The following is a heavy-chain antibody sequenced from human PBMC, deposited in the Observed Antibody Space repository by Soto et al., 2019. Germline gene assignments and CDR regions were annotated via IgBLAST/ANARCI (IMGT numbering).Heavy chain of an antibody. CDR3: AKDQRNHLVDPYYDALTGFSDYYGLDV. CDR1: GFSFSRYV. V-gene: IGHV3-23*01. J-gene: IGHJ6*02. CDR2: VSGSGHST. D-gene: IGHD3-9*01. Sequence: GGSLRLSCAASGFSFSRYVMTWVRQAPGKGLEWVSAVSGSGHSTYYAESVKGRFTISRDNSKNTLYLQMNSLRAEDTAVYYCAKDQRNHLVDPYYDALTGFSDYYGLDVWGQGTTVTVSS.